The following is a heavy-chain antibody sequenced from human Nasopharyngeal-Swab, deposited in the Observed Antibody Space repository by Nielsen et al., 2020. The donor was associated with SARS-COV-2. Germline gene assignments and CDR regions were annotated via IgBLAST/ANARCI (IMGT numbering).Heavy chain of an antibody. Sequence: ASVKVSCKASGYTFTGYYMHWVRQAPGQGLEWMGWINPNSGGTNYAQKFQGWVTMTRDTSISTAYMELSRLRSDDTAVYYCARGKGSGSDYYYYYMDVWGKGTTVTVSS. CDR2: INPNSGGT. V-gene: IGHV1-2*04. CDR1: GYTFTGYY. J-gene: IGHJ6*03. D-gene: IGHD6-19*01. CDR3: ARGKGSGSDYYYYYMDV.